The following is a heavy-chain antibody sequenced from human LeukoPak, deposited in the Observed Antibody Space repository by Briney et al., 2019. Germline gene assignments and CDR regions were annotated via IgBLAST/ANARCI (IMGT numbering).Heavy chain of an antibody. D-gene: IGHD3-22*01. CDR1: GFTFSNYA. J-gene: IGHJ4*02. CDR3: ARDHYDSSGYWDY. CDR2: ISGSGGAT. Sequence: PGGSLRLSCAASGFTFSNYAMSWVRQAPGKGLEWVSTISGSGGATYYADSVKGRFTISRDNSKNTLYLQMNSLRAEDTALYYCARDHYDSSGYWDYWGQGTLVTVSS. V-gene: IGHV3-23*01.